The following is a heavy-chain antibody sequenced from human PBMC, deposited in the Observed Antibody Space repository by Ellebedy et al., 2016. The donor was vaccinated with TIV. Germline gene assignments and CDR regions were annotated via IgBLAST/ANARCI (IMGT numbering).Heavy chain of an antibody. CDR3: ARLGGYTYGYVSY. CDR1: GFTVSTNY. Sequence: GESLKISCAVSGFTVSTNYMSWVRQAPGKGLEWVSLIYSGDNTYYADSVKGRFTISRDNYKNTVYLQMNSLRAEDTAVYYCARLGGYTYGYVSYWGQGTLVTVSS. D-gene: IGHD5-18*01. V-gene: IGHV3-66*04. CDR2: IYSGDNT. J-gene: IGHJ4*02.